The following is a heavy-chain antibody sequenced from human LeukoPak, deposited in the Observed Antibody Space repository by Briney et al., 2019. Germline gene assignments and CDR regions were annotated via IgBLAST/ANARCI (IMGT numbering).Heavy chain of an antibody. CDR1: GYTFTDYY. Sequence: ASVKVSCKASGYTFTDYYMHWVRQAPGQGVEWMGWINPNDGDTNYAQKFQGRVTMTRDTSISTAHMEVSRLRSDDTAVYYCARANFLYCSSTTCLFDYWGQGTLVTVSS. D-gene: IGHD2-2*01. J-gene: IGHJ4*02. CDR2: INPNDGDT. V-gene: IGHV1-2*02. CDR3: ARANFLYCSSTTCLFDY.